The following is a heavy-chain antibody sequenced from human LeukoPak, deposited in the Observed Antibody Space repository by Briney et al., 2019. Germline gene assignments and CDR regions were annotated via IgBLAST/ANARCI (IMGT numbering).Heavy chain of an antibody. J-gene: IGHJ4*02. Sequence: SETLSLTCTVSGGSISSGDYYWSWIRQPPGKGLEWIGYIYYSGSTYYNPSLKSRVTISVDTSKNQFSLKLSSVTTADTAVYYCARGKWGSFGYWGQGTLVTVSS. D-gene: IGHD1-26*01. CDR2: IYYSGST. CDR1: GGSISSGDYY. CDR3: ARGKWGSFGY. V-gene: IGHV4-30-4*01.